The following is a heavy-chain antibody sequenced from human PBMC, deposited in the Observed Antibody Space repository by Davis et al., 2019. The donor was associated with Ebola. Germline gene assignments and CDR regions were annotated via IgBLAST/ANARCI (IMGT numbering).Heavy chain of an antibody. CDR1: GGSFSGYY. Sequence: SETLSLTCAVYGGSFSGYYWSWIRQPPGKGLEWIGSIYYSGSTYYNPSLKSRVTISVDTSKNQFSLKLSSVTAADTAVYYCASGPSYYDFLSGYSNWFDPWGQGTLVTVSS. V-gene: IGHV4-34*01. D-gene: IGHD3-3*01. J-gene: IGHJ5*02. CDR2: IYYSGST. CDR3: ASGPSYYDFLSGYSNWFDP.